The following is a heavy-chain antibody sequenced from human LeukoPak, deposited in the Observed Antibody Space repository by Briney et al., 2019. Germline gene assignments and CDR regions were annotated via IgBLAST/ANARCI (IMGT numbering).Heavy chain of an antibody. D-gene: IGHD6-13*01. CDR3: ARDIRIAAAVDY. CDR2: ISNDGGKK. Sequence: GGSLRLSCAASGFTFSSYGMHWVRQAPGKGLDWVAVISNDGGKKYYADSVKGRFTISRDNSKNTLYLQMNSLRAEDTAVYYCARDIRIAAAVDYWGQGTLVTVSS. V-gene: IGHV3-30*03. J-gene: IGHJ4*02. CDR1: GFTFSSYG.